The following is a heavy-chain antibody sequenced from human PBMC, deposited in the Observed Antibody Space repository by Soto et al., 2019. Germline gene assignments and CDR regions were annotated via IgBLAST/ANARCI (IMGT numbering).Heavy chain of an antibody. Sequence: GGSLRLSCAASGFTFSDYALHWVRQAPGKGLEWVTVISSDGSNRYYADSVKGRFTISRDNSKNTLYLHMNSLRVEDTAIYICAHLAGLAHTDDFWGQGTPLTVSS. CDR2: ISSDGSNR. D-gene: IGHD3-9*01. V-gene: IGHV3-30-3*01. CDR1: GFTFSDYA. CDR3: AHLAGLAHTDDF. J-gene: IGHJ4*02.